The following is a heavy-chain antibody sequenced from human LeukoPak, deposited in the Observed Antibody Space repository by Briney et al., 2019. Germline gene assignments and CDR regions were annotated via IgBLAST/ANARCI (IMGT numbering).Heavy chain of an antibody. CDR3: ARGHLLRETIFGVVIISYYYYYMDV. Sequence: ASVKVSCKASGYTFTSYYMHWVRQAPGQGLEWMGIINPSGGSTSFAQKFQGRVTMTRDMSTSTVYMELSSLRSEDTAVYYCARGHLLRETIFGVVIISYYYYYMDVWGKGTTVTVSS. J-gene: IGHJ6*03. V-gene: IGHV1-46*01. D-gene: IGHD3-3*01. CDR2: INPSGGST. CDR1: GYTFTSYY.